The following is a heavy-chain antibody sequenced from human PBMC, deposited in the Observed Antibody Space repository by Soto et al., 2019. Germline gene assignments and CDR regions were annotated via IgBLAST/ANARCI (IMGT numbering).Heavy chain of an antibody. CDR1: GFTFRNAW. J-gene: IGHJ6*02. CDR2: IKSKTDGGTT. V-gene: IGHV3-15*01. Sequence: EVQLVESGGGLVKPGGSLRLSCAASGFTFRNAWMSWVRQAPGKGLEWVGRIKSKTDGGTTDYAAPVKGRFTISRDDSKNTLYLQMNSLKTEDTAVYYCTTGPVVALYGMDVWGQGTTVTVSS. CDR3: TTGPVVALYGMDV. D-gene: IGHD2-15*01.